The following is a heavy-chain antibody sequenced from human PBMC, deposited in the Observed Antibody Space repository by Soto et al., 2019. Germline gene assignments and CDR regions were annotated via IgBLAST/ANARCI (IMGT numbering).Heavy chain of an antibody. Sequence: GGSLRLSCAASGFTFSSYSMNWVRQAPGKGLEWVSGISSSSSTIYYANSVKGRSTISRDNTKKSLYLHMNCLKDEDTAMYYCARDDYCGAGTACRYYYYGMDVWGQGTTVTVSS. D-gene: IGHD1-7*01. CDR1: GFTFSSYS. CDR3: ARDDYCGAGTACRYYYYGMDV. CDR2: ISSSSSTI. V-gene: IGHV3-48*02. J-gene: IGHJ6*02.